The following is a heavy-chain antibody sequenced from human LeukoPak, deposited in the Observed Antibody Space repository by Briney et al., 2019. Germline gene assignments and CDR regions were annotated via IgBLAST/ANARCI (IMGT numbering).Heavy chain of an antibody. CDR1: GFTFSSYE. V-gene: IGHV3-48*03. Sequence: PGVSLRLSCAASGFTFSSYEMIWVRQAPGAGLQWISYVSFSGSPIYNADSVKGRFTISRDNAQNSLFLQMNSLRAEDTAVDYCARDRFDSAAFDIWGQGTMVTVSS. D-gene: IGHD1-26*01. CDR2: VSFSGSPI. J-gene: IGHJ3*02. CDR3: ARDRFDSAAFDI.